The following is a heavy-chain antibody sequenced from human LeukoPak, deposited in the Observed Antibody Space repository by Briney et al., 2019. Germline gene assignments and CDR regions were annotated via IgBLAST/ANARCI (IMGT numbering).Heavy chain of an antibody. D-gene: IGHD3-22*01. J-gene: IGHJ6*03. CDR3: ASSAYESSGYGGYYMDV. CDR2: INHSGST. V-gene: IGHV4-34*01. CDR1: GGSFSGYY. Sequence: SETLSLTCAVYGGSFSGYYWSWIRQPPGKGLEWIGEINHSGSTYYNPSLKSRVTISVDTSKNQFSLKLSSVTAADTAVYYCASSAYESSGYGGYYMDVWGKGTTVTVSS.